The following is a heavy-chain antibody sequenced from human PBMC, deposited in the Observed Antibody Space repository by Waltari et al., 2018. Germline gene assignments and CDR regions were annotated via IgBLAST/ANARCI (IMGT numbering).Heavy chain of an antibody. CDR3: ARRVPVGANAFDI. CDR2: AYYQSKWSN. CDR1: GDSVSSNSAT. V-gene: IGHV6-1*01. J-gene: IGHJ3*02. Sequence: QVQLQQSGPGLVKPSQTLSLTCAISGDSVSSNSATWNWIRQSPSRGLEWLGRAYYQSKWSNDYAVSVRSRITINPDTSKSQFSLQLNSVTPEDTAVYYCARRVPVGANAFDIWGQGTMVTVSS. D-gene: IGHD1-26*01.